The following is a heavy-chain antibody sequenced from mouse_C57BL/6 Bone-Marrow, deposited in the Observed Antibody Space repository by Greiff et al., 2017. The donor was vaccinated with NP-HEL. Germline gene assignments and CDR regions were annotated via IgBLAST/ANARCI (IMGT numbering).Heavy chain of an antibody. V-gene: IGHV1-18*01. Sequence: EVQLQQSGPELVKPGASVKIPCKASGYTFTDYNMDWVKQSHGKSLEWIGDINPNNGGTIYNQKFKGKATLTVDKSSSTVYMELRSLTSEDTAVSYCARWGSYDVGRYAMDYWGQGTSVTVSS. CDR2: INPNNGGT. CDR1: GYTFTDYN. CDR3: ARWGSYDVGRYAMDY. D-gene: IGHD2-12*01. J-gene: IGHJ4*01.